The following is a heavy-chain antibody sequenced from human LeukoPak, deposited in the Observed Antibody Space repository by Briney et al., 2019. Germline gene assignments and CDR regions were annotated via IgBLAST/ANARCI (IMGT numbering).Heavy chain of an antibody. CDR1: GGSFSGYY. V-gene: IGHV4-34*01. J-gene: IGHJ4*02. CDR2: TNHSGST. D-gene: IGHD2-2*01. CDR3: ASLHRAGYCSSTSCQTGAFDY. Sequence: SETLSLTCAVYGGSFSGYYWSWIRQPPGKGLEWIGETNHSGSTNYNPSLKSRVTISVDTSKNQFSLKLSSVTAADTAVYYCASLHRAGYCSSTSCQTGAFDYWGQGTLVTVSS.